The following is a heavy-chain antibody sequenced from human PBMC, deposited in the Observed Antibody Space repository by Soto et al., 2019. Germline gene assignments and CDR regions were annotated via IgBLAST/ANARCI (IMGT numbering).Heavy chain of an antibody. CDR2: IDSAGSRI. CDR3: VRTSMVVAVATREDF. V-gene: IGHV3-74*01. Sequence: EVQLVESGGGLVQPGESLRLSCAASGFTFSNYWMRWVRQAPGKGLVWVSRIDSAGSRITYADFVKVRFTISRDNAKNTVYLHMNSLTAEDTAVYYCVRTSMVVAVATREDFWGQGTLVTVSS. J-gene: IGHJ4*02. D-gene: IGHD2-15*01. CDR1: GFTFSNYW.